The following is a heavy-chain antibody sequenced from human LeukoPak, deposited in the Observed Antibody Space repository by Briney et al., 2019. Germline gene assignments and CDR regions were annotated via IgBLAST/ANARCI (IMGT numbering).Heavy chain of an antibody. CDR3: ARGAPDIVVESAAPGQYYYMDV. CDR2: ISAYNGNT. Sequence: ASVKVSCKTSGYTFTSYGISWVRQAPGQGLEWMGWISAYNGNTNYAQKFQGRVTMSTDTSTSTAYMELRSLRSDDTAVYYCARGAPDIVVESAAPGQYYYMDVWGKGTTVTVSS. CDR1: GYTFTSYG. V-gene: IGHV1-18*01. J-gene: IGHJ6*03. D-gene: IGHD2-2*01.